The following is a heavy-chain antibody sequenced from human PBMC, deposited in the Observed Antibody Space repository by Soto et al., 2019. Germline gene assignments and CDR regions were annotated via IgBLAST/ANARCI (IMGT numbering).Heavy chain of an antibody. V-gene: IGHV3-21*01. CDR1: GFTFSSYS. Sequence: GGSLRLSCAASGFTFSSYSMNWVRQAPGKGLEWVSSISSSSSYIYYADSVKGRFTISRDNAKNSLYLQMNSLRAEDTAVYYCARDPRYSYGYFDYWGQGTLVTVSS. J-gene: IGHJ4*02. D-gene: IGHD5-18*01. CDR3: ARDPRYSYGYFDY. CDR2: ISSSSSYI.